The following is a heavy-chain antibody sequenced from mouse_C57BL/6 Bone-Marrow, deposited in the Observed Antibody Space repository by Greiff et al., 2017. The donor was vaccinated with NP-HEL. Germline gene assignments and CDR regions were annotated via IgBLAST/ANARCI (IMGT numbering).Heavy chain of an antibody. CDR3: ARHGLRSFDY. V-gene: IGHV5-12*01. Sequence: EVKLMESGGGLVQPGGSLKLSCAASGFTFSDYYMYWVRQTPEKRLEWVAYISNGGGSTYYPDTVKGRFTISRDNAKNTLYLQMSRLKSEDTAMYYCARHGLRSFDYWGQGTTLTVSS. CDR1: GFTFSDYY. J-gene: IGHJ2*01. D-gene: IGHD1-1*01. CDR2: ISNGGGST.